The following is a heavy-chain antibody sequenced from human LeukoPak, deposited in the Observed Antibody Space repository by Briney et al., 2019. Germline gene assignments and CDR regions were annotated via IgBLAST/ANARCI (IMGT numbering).Heavy chain of an antibody. CDR2: IYYSGST. J-gene: IGHJ4*02. CDR3: ARHGDCSSTSCLTPFDY. Sequence: SETLSLTCTVSGGSISSSSYYWGWIRQPPGKGLEWIGSIYYSGSTYYNPSLKSRVIISVDTSKNQFSLKLSSVTAADTAVYSCARHGDCSSTSCLTPFDYWGQGALVTVSS. V-gene: IGHV4-39*01. D-gene: IGHD2-2*01. CDR1: GGSISSSSYY.